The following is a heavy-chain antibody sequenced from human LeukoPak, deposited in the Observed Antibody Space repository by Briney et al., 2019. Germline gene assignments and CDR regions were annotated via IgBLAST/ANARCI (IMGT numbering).Heavy chain of an antibody. CDR2: ISSSGSTI. D-gene: IGHD3-22*01. Sequence: SGGSLRLSCAASGFTFSSYEMNWVRQAPGEGLEWVSYISSSGSTIYYADSVKGRFTISRDNAKNSLYLQMNSLRAEDTAVYYCANHYYDSSGYSDYWGQGTLVTVSS. J-gene: IGHJ4*02. V-gene: IGHV3-48*03. CDR3: ANHYYDSSGYSDY. CDR1: GFTFSSYE.